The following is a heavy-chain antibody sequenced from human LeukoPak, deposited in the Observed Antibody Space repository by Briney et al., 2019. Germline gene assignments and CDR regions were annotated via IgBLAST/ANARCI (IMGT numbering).Heavy chain of an antibody. CDR1: GFTFSSYA. D-gene: IGHD3-10*01. CDR3: ANSLGDASDY. CDR2: ISGSGGST. Sequence: GGSLRLSCAASGFTFSSYAMSLVRQAPGKGLEWVSAISGSGGSTYYADSMKGRFTISRDNSKNTLYLQMNSLRAEDTAVYYCANSLGDASDYWGQGTLVTVSS. V-gene: IGHV3-23*01. J-gene: IGHJ4*02.